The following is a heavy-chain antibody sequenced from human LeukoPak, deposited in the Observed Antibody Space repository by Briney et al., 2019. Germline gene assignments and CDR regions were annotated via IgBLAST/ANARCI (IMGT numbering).Heavy chain of an antibody. CDR2: IYYSGST. Sequence: SETLSLTCTVSGGSISSYYWSWIRQPPGKGLEWIGYIYYSGSTNYNPSLKSRVTISVDTSKNQFSLKLSSVTAADTAVYYCARNSGSYHVDYWGQGTLVTVSS. J-gene: IGHJ4*02. D-gene: IGHD1-26*01. V-gene: IGHV4-59*01. CDR3: ARNSGSYHVDY. CDR1: GGSISSYY.